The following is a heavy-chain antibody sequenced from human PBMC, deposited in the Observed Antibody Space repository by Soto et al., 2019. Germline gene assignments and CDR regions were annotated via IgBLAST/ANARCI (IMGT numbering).Heavy chain of an antibody. J-gene: IGHJ3*02. CDR3: ARPHSSTIDAFDI. D-gene: IGHD5-18*01. CDR2: IRASGGST. V-gene: IGHV3-23*01. CDR1: GFTFSTYA. Sequence: GGSLRLSCAASGFTFSTYAMNWVRQAPGKGLEWVSAIRASGGSTYYADSVKGRFTISRDNSKNTLYLQLNSLRAEDTAVYYCARPHSSTIDAFDIWGQGSMVIVSS.